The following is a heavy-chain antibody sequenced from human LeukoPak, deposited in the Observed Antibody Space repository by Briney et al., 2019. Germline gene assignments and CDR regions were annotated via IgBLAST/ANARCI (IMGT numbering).Heavy chain of an antibody. D-gene: IGHD6-19*01. Sequence: ASVKVSCKASGYTFTSYDINWVQQATGQGLEWMGWMNPNSGNTGYAQKFQGRVTMTRNTSISTAYMELSSLRSEDTAVYYCARARYSSGWYWGSTDYYYYYGMDVWGQGTTVTVSS. V-gene: IGHV1-8*01. CDR3: ARARYSSGWYWGSTDYYYYYGMDV. CDR2: MNPNSGNT. J-gene: IGHJ6*02. CDR1: GYTFTSYD.